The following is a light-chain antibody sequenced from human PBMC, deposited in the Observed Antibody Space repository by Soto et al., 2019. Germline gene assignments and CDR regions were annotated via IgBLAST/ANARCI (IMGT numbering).Light chain of an antibody. J-gene: IGKJ4*01. CDR2: GAS. V-gene: IGKV1-17*03. CDR1: QAISHY. CDR3: LQHNTYPLS. Sequence: DIQMTQSPSAMSASVGDRVTITCRASQAISHYLAWFHRRPGKVPKRLIYGASTLESGVPSRFSGSGSGTEFTLTISSLQPEDFGTYYCLQHNTYPLSFGGGTKVDIK.